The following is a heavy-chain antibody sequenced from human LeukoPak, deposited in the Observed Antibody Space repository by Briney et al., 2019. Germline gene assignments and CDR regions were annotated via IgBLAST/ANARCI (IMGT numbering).Heavy chain of an antibody. Sequence: GGSLRLSCAASAFTFSSYEMNWVRQAPGKGLEWVSYISSSGSTIYYADSVKGRFTISRDNAKNSLYLQMNSLRAEDTAVYYCARVFMYYDFWSGYDYWGQGTLVTVSS. CDR3: ARVFMYYDFWSGYDY. CDR2: ISSSGSTI. J-gene: IGHJ4*02. V-gene: IGHV3-48*03. D-gene: IGHD3-3*01. CDR1: AFTFSSYE.